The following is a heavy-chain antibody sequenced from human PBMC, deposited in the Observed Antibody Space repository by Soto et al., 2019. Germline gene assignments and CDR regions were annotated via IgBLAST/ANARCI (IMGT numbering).Heavy chain of an antibody. J-gene: IGHJ6*02. Sequence: GGSLRLSCAVSGFTVRANYMSWVRQAPGKGLEWVSVIYSGDTTYYADSVKGRFIISRDNSKNTLYLQMIGLRAEDTAVYYCVKGTEQYYHYIMDVWGQGTTVTVSS. V-gene: IGHV3-53*05. D-gene: IGHD3-10*01. CDR1: GFTVRANY. CDR3: VKGTEQYYHYIMDV. CDR2: IYSGDTT.